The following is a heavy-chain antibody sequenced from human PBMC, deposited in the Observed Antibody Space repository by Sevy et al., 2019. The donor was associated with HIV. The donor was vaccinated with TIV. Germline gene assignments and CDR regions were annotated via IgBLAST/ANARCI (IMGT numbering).Heavy chain of an antibody. CDR1: GFPFSKAW. CDR2: IRNENEGGTA. V-gene: IGHV3-15*01. D-gene: IGHD1-1*01. Sequence: GGSLRLSCAASGFPFSKAWMTWVRQAPGKGLEWVGRIRNENEGGTADYAAPVKGRFTISRDDSKNTLYLQMNSLKTEDTAIYYCTTDSGTATAWVRAFDLWGQGTMVTVSS. J-gene: IGHJ3*01. CDR3: TTDSGTATAWVRAFDL.